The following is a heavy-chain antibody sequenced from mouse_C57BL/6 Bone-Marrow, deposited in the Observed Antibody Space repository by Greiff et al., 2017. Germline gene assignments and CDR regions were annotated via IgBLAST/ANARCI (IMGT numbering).Heavy chain of an antibody. D-gene: IGHD1-1*01. CDR1: GYTFTSSW. Sequence: QVQLQQPGAALVKPGASVKLSCKASGYTFTSSWMQWVKQRPGQGLAWIGEIDPSASYTNSNQKFTGKATLSVDTSSSAAYMQLISLTSEDSAVYYCARRDFCYYGYFDYWCQGTTLTVSS. J-gene: IGHJ2*01. V-gene: IGHV1-50*01. CDR2: IDPSASYT. CDR3: ARRDFCYYGYFDY.